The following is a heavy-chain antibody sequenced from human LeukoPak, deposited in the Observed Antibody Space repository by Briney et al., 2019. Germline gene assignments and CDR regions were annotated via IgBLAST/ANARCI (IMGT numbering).Heavy chain of an antibody. J-gene: IGHJ5*02. CDR3: ARDKSTTYYYDSSGYLNRFDP. CDR1: GGSISSDY. V-gene: IGHV4-4*07. CDR2: IYTSGST. D-gene: IGHD3-22*01. Sequence: SETLSLTCTVSGGSISSDYWSWIRHRAGKGREGSGRIYTSGSTNYTPSLKRRVPMSVDTSKNHFSLKLSSVTAADTAVYYCARDKSTTYYYDSSGYLNRFDPWGQGTLVPVSS.